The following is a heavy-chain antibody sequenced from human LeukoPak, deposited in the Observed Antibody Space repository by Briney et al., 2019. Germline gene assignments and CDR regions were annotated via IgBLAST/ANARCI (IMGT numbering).Heavy chain of an antibody. CDR2: IYSGGST. CDR1: GFTVSSNY. J-gene: IGHJ6*03. V-gene: IGHV3-53*01. CDR3: ARGSFRLGGHYYYYYMDV. Sequence: PGGSLRLSCAASGFTVSSNYMSWVRQAPGKGLEWVSVIYSGGSTYYAGSVKGRFTISRDNSKNTLYLQMNSLRAEDTAVYYCARGSFRLGGHYYYYYMDVWGKGTTVTVSS. D-gene: IGHD3-10*01.